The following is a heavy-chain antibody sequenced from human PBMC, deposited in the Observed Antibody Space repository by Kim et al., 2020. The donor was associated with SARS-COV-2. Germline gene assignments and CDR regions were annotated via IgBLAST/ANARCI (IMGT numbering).Heavy chain of an antibody. J-gene: IGHJ6*02. Sequence: ASVKVSCKASGYTFTGYYMHWVRQAPGQGLEWMGWINPNSGGTNYAQKFQGRVTMTRHTSISTAYMELSRLRSDDTAVYYCARKSIAAAGTPYYYYGMDVWGQGTTVTVSS. CDR1: GYTFTGYY. CDR3: ARKSIAAAGTPYYYYGMDV. CDR2: INPNSGGT. V-gene: IGHV1-2*02. D-gene: IGHD6-13*01.